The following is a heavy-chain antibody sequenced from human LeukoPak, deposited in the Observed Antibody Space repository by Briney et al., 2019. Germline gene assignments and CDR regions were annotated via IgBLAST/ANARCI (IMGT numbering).Heavy chain of an antibody. CDR3: ARDERRTYDFWSGSYQREYYSSGMDV. CDR2: IYYSGTT. J-gene: IGHJ6*02. V-gene: IGHV4-61*01. CDR1: VGSVSSANYY. Sequence: SETLSLTCTVSVGSVSSANYYWSWIRQPPGKGLEWIGYIYYSGTTNYNPSLKSRVTISVDTSKNQFSLKLNSATAADTAVYYCARDERRTYDFWSGSYQREYYSSGMDVWGQGTTVTVSS. D-gene: IGHD3-3*01.